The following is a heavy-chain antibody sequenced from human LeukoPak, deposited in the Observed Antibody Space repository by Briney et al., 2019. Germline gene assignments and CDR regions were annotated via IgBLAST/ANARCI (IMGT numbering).Heavy chain of an antibody. CDR3: ARDLGSRDPTFDY. J-gene: IGHJ4*02. V-gene: IGHV1-2*04. Sequence: ASVKVSCKASGYTFTGYHMHWVRQAPGQGLEWMGWINPNSGGTNYAQKFRGWVTMTRDTSISTAYMELSRLRSDDTAVYYCARDLGSRDPTFDYRGQGTLVTVSS. D-gene: IGHD1-1*01. CDR2: INPNSGGT. CDR1: GYTFTGYH.